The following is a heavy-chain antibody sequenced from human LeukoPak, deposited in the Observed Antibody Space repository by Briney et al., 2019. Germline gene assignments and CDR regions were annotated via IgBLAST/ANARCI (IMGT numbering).Heavy chain of an antibody. J-gene: IGHJ4*02. CDR3: ARDPPGGEHLDFDH. V-gene: IGHV3-21*01. CDR1: GFFFGNYD. CDR2: DRSSISDL. Sequence: GRSLRLSCAPSGFFFGNYDINSVRQAPGKGREWVAFDRSSISDLFYADSVKGRFTISNDNAQDSLYLQTNNVRVEDTGEYYCARDPPGGEHLDFDHWGQGTLVTVSS. D-gene: IGHD3-16*01.